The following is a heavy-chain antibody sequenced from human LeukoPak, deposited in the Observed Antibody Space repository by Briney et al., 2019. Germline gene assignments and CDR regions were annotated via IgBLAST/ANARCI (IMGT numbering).Heavy chain of an antibody. V-gene: IGHV1-18*01. CDR2: ISAYNGNT. CDR3: ASLQLKTGTLDY. Sequence: ASVKVSCKASGYTFTSYGISWVRQAPGQGLEWMGWISAYNGNTNYAQKLQGRVTMTTDTSTSTAYMELRSLRSDDTAVYYCASLQLKTGTLDYWGQGTLVTVSS. D-gene: IGHD1-1*01. CDR1: GYTFTSYG. J-gene: IGHJ4*02.